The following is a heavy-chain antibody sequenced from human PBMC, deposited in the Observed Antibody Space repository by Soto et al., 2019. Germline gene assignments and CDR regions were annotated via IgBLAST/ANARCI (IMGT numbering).Heavy chain of an antibody. V-gene: IGHV4-34*01. CDR1: GGSFSGYY. J-gene: IGHJ4*02. CDR2: INHSGST. D-gene: IGHD2-15*01. Sequence: QVQLQQWGAGLLKPSETLSLTCAVYGGSFSGYYWSWIRQPPGKGLEWIGEINHSGSTNYNPSLKSRVTMSADTSKGQFSLKLSAVTAADTAVYYCARGRCSATYCYSNFDSLGQGTLVTVSS. CDR3: ARGRCSATYCYSNFDS.